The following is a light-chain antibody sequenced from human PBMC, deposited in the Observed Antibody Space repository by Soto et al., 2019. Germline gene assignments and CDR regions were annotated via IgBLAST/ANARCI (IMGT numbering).Light chain of an antibody. Sequence: EIVLTQSPATLSLSPGERATLSCRASQSVSNNLAWYQHKPGQAPRLLISDSSNRATGIPARVSGSGSGTDFTLTISSLEPEDFAVYYCLQRSTWPWAFGQGTKVEIK. J-gene: IGKJ1*01. CDR3: LQRSTWPWA. V-gene: IGKV3-11*01. CDR1: QSVSNN. CDR2: DSS.